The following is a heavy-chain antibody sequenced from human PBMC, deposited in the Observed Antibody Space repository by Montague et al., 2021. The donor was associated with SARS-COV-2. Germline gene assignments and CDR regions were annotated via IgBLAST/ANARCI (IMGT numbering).Heavy chain of an antibody. D-gene: IGHD4-23*01. CDR1: SDSISSRSYC. CDR3: ARRRDRSTVVSPAVFDL. J-gene: IGHJ4*03. CDR2: ICYGGST. Sequence: SETLSLTCSVSSDSISSRSYCWAWIRQSPGKGLEWIGNICYGGSTYYNPSLRSRVVMSAETSKTQFSLKLYSVTAADTSIYYCARRRDRSTVVSPAVFDLWGQGTMVIVSS. V-gene: IGHV4-39*01.